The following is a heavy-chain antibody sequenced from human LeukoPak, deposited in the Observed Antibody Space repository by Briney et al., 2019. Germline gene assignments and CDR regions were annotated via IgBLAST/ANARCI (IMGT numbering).Heavy chain of an antibody. CDR1: GFTFSSYA. D-gene: IGHD3-3*01. J-gene: IGHJ4*02. CDR3: AKSPYYDFWSGYPNFDY. V-gene: IGHV3-23*01. Sequence: PPGGSLRLSCAASGFTFSSYAMSWVRQAPGKGLEWVSAISGSGGSTYYADSVKGRFTISRDNSKNTLYLQMNSLRAVDTAVYYCAKSPYYDFWSGYPNFDYWGQGTLVTVPS. CDR2: ISGSGGST.